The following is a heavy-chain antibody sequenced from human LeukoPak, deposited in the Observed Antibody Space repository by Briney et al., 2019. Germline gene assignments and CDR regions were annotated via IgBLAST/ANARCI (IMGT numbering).Heavy chain of an antibody. V-gene: IGHV4-39*01. D-gene: IGHD5-24*01. Sequence: PSETLSLTCSVSGGSISTTIYYWGWIRQPPGKGLEWIGSIYYTGSTYYNPSLKSRVTMSVDTSKNQFSLKLSSVTAADTAVYYCVEMATRWCYDHWGQGTLATVPS. CDR3: VEMATRWCYDH. CDR2: IYYTGST. CDR1: GGSISTTIYY. J-gene: IGHJ4*02.